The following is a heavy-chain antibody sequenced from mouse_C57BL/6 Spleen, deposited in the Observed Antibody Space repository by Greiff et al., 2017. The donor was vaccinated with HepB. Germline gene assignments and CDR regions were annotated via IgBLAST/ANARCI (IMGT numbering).Heavy chain of an antibody. J-gene: IGHJ4*01. CDR1: GFTFSDYG. V-gene: IGHV5-17*01. CDR2: ISSGSSTI. CDR3: ARPNSPYAMDY. Sequence: EVMLVESGGGLVKPGGSLKLSCAASGFTFSDYGMHWVRQAPEKGLEWVAYISSGSSTIYYADTVKGRFTISRDNAKNTLFLQMTSLRSEDTAMYYCARPNSPYAMDYWGQGTSVTVSS.